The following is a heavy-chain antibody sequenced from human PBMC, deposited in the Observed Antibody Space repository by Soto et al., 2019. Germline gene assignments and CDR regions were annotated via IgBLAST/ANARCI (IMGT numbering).Heavy chain of an antibody. J-gene: IGHJ4*02. Sequence: QLQLQESGSGLVKPSQTLSLTCAVSGGSISSGGYSWSWIRQPPGKGLEWIGYIYHSGSTYYNPSLKSRVTISVDRXKNXFXLKXXSVTXADXXXXYXXRVPGXWGQGTLVTVSS. CDR3: XRVPGX. CDR2: IYHSGST. CDR1: GGSISSGGYS. D-gene: IGHD3-10*01. V-gene: IGHV4-30-2*01.